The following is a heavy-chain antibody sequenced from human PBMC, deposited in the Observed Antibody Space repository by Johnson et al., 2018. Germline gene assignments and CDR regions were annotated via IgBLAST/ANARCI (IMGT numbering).Heavy chain of an antibody. CDR2: IYYTGNT. CDR1: GGSISDTTYY. CDR3: ASGISSWFDTFEI. D-gene: IGHD6-13*01. J-gene: IGHJ3*02. V-gene: IGHV4-39*07. Sequence: QVQLQESGPGLVKPSETLSLTCTVSGGSISDTTYYWAWIRQPPGKGLEWIGSIYYTGNTYYNPSLKSRGTISVDTSKNQFSLRLSSVTAAEPAVYYRASGISSWFDTFEIWGQGTVVTVSS.